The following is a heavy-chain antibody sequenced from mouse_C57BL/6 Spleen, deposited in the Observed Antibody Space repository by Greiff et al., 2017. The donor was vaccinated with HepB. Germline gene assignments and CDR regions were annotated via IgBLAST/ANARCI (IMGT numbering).Heavy chain of an antibody. D-gene: IGHD1-1*01. CDR1: GYTFTGYW. CDR3: ARIYYYGSSYLYYYAMDY. CDR2: ILPGSGST. Sequence: VKLQQSGAELMKPGASVKLSCKATGYTFTGYWIEWVKQRPGHGLEWIGEILPGSGSTNYNEKFKGKATFTADTSSNTAYMQLSSLTTEDSAIYYCARIYYYGSSYLYYYAMDYWGQGTSVTVSS. V-gene: IGHV1-9*01. J-gene: IGHJ4*01.